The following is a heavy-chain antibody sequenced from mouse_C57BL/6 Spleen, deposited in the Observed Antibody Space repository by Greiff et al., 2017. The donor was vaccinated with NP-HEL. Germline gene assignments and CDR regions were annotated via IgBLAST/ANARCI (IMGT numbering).Heavy chain of an antibody. Sequence: VKLMESGAELARPGASVKLSCKASGYTFTSYGISWVKQRTGQGLEWIGEIYPRSGNTYYNEKFKGKATLTADKSSSTAYMELRSLTSEDSAVYFCARYDGSAWFAYWGQGTLVTVSA. CDR2: IYPRSGNT. CDR3: ARYDGSAWFAY. CDR1: GYTFTSYG. V-gene: IGHV1-81*01. D-gene: IGHD2-3*01. J-gene: IGHJ3*01.